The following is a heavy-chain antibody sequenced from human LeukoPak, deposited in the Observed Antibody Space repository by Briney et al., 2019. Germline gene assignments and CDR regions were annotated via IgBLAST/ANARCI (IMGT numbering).Heavy chain of an antibody. V-gene: IGHV3-30*01. CDR1: GFIFSSYA. CDR2: ISYDGSNK. CDR3: ARSDVPATEYYFDY. D-gene: IGHD2-2*01. J-gene: IGHJ4*02. Sequence: GGSLRLSCAASGFIFSSYAMHWVRQAPGKGLEWVAVISYDGSNKYYADSVKGRFTISRDNSKNTLYLQMNSLRAEDTAVYYCARSDVPATEYYFDYWGQGTLVTVSS.